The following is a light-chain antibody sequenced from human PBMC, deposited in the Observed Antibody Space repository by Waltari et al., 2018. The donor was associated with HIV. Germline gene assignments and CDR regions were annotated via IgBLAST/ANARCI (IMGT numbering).Light chain of an antibody. CDR3: QVWDSASGHDV. CDR1: DIDSKS. J-gene: IGLJ1*01. V-gene: IGLV3-21*02. CDR2: DDG. Sequence: SFVLTQPPSVSVAPGQTARVSCGGNDIDSKSVHWYQQQPGQAPVLVVSDDGVRPSGVPGRFSGSKSVNTATLTISRVEAGDEADYSFQVWDSASGHDVFGAGTTVTVL.